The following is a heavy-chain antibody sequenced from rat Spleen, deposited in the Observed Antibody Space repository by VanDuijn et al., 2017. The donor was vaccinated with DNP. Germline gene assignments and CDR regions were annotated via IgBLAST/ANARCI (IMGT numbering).Heavy chain of an antibody. V-gene: IGHV5S13*01. D-gene: IGHD1-2*01. CDR2: ITKSGGST. CDR3: ARRHITIAAIGFAY. CDR1: GFTFSNYG. Sequence: EVQLVESGGGLVQPGRSLKLSCTASGFTFSNYGMAWVRQAPTKGLEWVASITKSGGSTYYRDSVKGRFTISRENAKSTLYLQMDSLRSEDTATYYCARRHITIAAIGFAYWGQGTLVTVSS. J-gene: IGHJ3*01.